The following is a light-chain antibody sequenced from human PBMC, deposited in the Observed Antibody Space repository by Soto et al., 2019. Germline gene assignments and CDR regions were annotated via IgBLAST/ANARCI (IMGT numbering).Light chain of an antibody. CDR3: QSYDSTTHVI. CDR2: EDN. V-gene: IGLV6-57*04. J-gene: IGLJ2*01. CDR1: SGAIADNY. Sequence: NFMLTQPHSVSESPGKTVTISCTRSSGAIADNYVQWYQQRPGSAPTTVISEDNQRPSGVPDRFSGSIDPSSNSASLTISGLRTEDEADYYCQSYDSTTHVIFGGGTKVTVL.